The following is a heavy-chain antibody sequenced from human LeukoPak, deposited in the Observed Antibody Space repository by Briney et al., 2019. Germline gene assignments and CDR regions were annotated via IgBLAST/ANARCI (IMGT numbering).Heavy chain of an antibody. CDR2: INHSGST. Sequence: SETLSLTCAVYGGSFSGYYWSWIRQPPVKGLEWIGEINHSGSTNYNPSLKSRVTISVDTSKNQFSLKLSSVTAADTAVYYCARGPEHYGDYDRSFDYWGQGTLVTVSS. D-gene: IGHD4-17*01. V-gene: IGHV4-34*01. CDR3: ARGPEHYGDYDRSFDY. CDR1: GGSFSGYY. J-gene: IGHJ4*02.